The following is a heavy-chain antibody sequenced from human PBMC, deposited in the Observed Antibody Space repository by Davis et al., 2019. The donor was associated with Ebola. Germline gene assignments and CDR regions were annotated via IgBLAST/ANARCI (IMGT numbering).Heavy chain of an antibody. CDR3: AKSAGTPGWFGP. CDR2: ISATGGST. V-gene: IGHV3-23*01. D-gene: IGHD1-1*01. Sequence: GESLKISCAASGFTFSSYSMNWVRQAPGEGLEWVSVISATGGSTYYADSVKGRFTISRDNSKNTLYMEMNSLRAEDTALYYCAKSAGTPGWFGPWGQGTLVTVSS. CDR1: GFTFSSYS. J-gene: IGHJ5*02.